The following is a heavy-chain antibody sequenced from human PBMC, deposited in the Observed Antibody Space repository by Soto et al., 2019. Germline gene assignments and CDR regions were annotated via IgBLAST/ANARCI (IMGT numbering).Heavy chain of an antibody. V-gene: IGHV4-34*01. CDR1: GGSFSGYY. CDR2: INHSGST. J-gene: IGHJ4*02. Sequence: PSETLSLTCAVYGGSFSGYYWSWIRQPPGKGLEWIGEINHSGSTNYNPSLRSRVTISVDTSKNQFSLKLSSVTAADTAVYYCARPAYIRAAQIPYWGQGTLVTVSS. D-gene: IGHD3-16*01. CDR3: ARPAYIRAAQIPY.